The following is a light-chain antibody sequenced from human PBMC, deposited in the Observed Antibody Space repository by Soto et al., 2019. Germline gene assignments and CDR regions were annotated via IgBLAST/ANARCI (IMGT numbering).Light chain of an antibody. CDR3: RSYTSSSTLMV. J-gene: IGLJ2*01. CDR2: DVS. CDR1: SSDVGGYNY. V-gene: IGLV2-14*01. Sequence: QSALTQPASVSGSPGQSITISFTGTSSDVGGYNYVSWYQQHPGKAPKLMLYDVSNRPSGVSNRFSGSKSGNTASLTISGLQADDEADYYCRSYTSSSTLMVFGGGTKLTVL.